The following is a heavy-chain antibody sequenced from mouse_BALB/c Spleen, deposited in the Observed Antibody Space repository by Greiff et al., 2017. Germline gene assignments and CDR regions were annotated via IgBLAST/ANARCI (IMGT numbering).Heavy chain of an antibody. Sequence: DVKLVESGGGLVKPGGSLKLSCAASGFTFSSYAMSWVRQTPEKRLEWVASISSGGSTYYPDSVKGRFTISRDNARNILYLQMSSLRSEDTAMYYCARGEYDYYFDYWGQGTTLTVSS. J-gene: IGHJ2*01. V-gene: IGHV5-6-5*01. CDR1: GFTFSSYA. D-gene: IGHD2-14*01. CDR3: ARGEYDYYFDY. CDR2: ISSGGST.